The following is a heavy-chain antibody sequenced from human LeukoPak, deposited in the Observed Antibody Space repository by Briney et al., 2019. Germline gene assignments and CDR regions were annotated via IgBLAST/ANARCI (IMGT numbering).Heavy chain of an antibody. Sequence: GESLKISCKGSGYSFTSYWISWVRQMPGKGLEWMGRIDPSDSYTNYSPSFQGHVTISADKSLSTAYLQWSSLKASDTAMYYCARPSYYYGSGSYPDSYYFDYWGQGTLVTVSS. CDR1: GYSFTSYW. D-gene: IGHD3-10*01. J-gene: IGHJ4*02. CDR3: ARPSYYYGSGSYPDSYYFDY. V-gene: IGHV5-10-1*01. CDR2: IDPSDSYT.